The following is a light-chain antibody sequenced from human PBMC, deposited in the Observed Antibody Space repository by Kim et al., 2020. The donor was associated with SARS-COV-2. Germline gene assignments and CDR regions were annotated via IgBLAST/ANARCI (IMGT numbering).Light chain of an antibody. CDR3: QSYDSSLSGSV. J-gene: IGLJ3*02. V-gene: IGLV1-40*01. CDR2: GYT. CDR1: NSNIGAGYD. Sequence: QSVLTQPPSVSGAPGQRVTISCTGSNSNIGAGYDVHWYQKLPGTAPKLLIYGYTMRPSGVPDRFSGSKSGISASLAITGLQAEDEADYYCQSYDSSLSGSVFGGGTKVTVL.